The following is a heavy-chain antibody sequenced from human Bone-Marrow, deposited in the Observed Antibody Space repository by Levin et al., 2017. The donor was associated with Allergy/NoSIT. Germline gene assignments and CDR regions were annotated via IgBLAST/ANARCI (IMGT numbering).Heavy chain of an antibody. CDR2: INSGSTDI. CDR1: VFNFSTYN. D-gene: IGHD3-9*01. J-gene: IGHJ6*02. CDR3: ARDRTYGILRNYGMDV. V-gene: IGHV3-21*01. Sequence: LSLTCAASVFNFSTYNMNWVRQAPGKALEWVSSINSGSTDIYYADSLKGRFTISRDNAENSLYLQMNGLRAGDTAVYYCARDRTYGILRNYGMDVWGQGTTVTVSS.